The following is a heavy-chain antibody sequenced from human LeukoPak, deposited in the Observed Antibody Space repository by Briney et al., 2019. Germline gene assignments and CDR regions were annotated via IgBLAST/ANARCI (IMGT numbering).Heavy chain of an antibody. CDR1: GFIFTNYF. D-gene: IGHD1-26*01. CDR3: AKPYSGTFYSFDS. CDR2: IWYDGSNK. V-gene: IGHV3-33*06. Sequence: HPGGSLRLSCAASGFIFTNYFMSWVRQAPGKGLEWVAVIWYDGSNKYYADSVKGRFTISKDNSRNTLDLQMNSLSAEDTAVYYCAKPYSGTFYSFDSWGQGALVTVSS. J-gene: IGHJ4*02.